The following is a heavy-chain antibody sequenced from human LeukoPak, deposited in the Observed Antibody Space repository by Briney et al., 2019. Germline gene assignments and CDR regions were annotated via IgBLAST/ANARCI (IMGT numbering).Heavy chain of an antibody. Sequence: GGSLRLSCAASGFTFSSYAMHWVRQAPGKGLEWVAVISYDGSNKYYADSVKGRFTISRDDSKNTLYLQMNSLRAEDTAVYYCAARQGTKLNNGFDPWGQGTLVTVSS. D-gene: IGHD2-8*01. J-gene: IGHJ5*02. CDR1: GFTFSSYA. CDR2: ISYDGSNK. CDR3: AARQGTKLNNGFDP. V-gene: IGHV3-30-3*01.